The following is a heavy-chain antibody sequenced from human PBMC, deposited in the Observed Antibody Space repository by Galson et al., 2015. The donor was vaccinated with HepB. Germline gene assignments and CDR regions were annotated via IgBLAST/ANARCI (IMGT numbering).Heavy chain of an antibody. CDR1: GFTFSSYG. J-gene: IGHJ3*02. V-gene: IGHV3-33*08. Sequence: SLRLSCAASGFTFSSYGMHWVRQAPGKGLEWVAVIWYDGSNKYYADSVKGRFTISRDNSKSTLYLQMNSLRAEDTAVYYCARDRMGKPRGDDAFDIWGQGTMVTVSS. D-gene: IGHD3-10*01. CDR2: IWYDGSNK. CDR3: ARDRMGKPRGDDAFDI.